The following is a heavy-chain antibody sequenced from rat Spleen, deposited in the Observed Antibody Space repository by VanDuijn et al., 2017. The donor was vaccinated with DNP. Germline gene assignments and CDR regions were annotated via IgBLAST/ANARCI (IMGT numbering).Heavy chain of an antibody. J-gene: IGHJ2*01. V-gene: IGHV2S12*01. CDR1: GFSLTNYG. CDR3: TREEPRILSFFSSRFDF. CDR2: MSSGGSS. D-gene: IGHD1-2*01. Sequence: QVQLKESGPGLVQPSQTLSLTCTVSGFSLTNYGISWVRQPPGKGLEWIAAMSSGGSSYFDSALKSRLSISRDTSKSQVFLEMNSLQTEDTAIYFCTREEPRILSFFSSRFDFWGQGVMVTVSS.